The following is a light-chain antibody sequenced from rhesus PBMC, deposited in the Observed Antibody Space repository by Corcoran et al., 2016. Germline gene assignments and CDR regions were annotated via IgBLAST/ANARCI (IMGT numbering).Light chain of an antibody. CDR3: QQHNSYSYS. V-gene: IGKV1S14*01. J-gene: IGKJ2*01. CDR2: SAS. Sequence: DIQMTQSPSSLSASVGDTVTITCRASQGISNYLAWYQQKPRKAPKPLIYSASTLESGVPSRFSGSGAGTYITLTLRSLQPEDIATYYCQQHNSYSYSFGQGTKVEIK. CDR1: QGISNY.